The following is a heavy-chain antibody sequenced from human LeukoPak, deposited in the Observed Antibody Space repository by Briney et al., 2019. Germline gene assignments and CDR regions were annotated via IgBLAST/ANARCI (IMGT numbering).Heavy chain of an antibody. V-gene: IGHV4-59*12. CDR1: GGSISSYY. CDR2: IYYSGST. CDR3: AREESRITIFGVVADAFDI. D-gene: IGHD3-3*01. Sequence: SETLSLTCTVSGGSISSYYWSWIRQPPGKGLEWIGYIYYSGSTNYNPSLKSRVTISVDTSKNQFSLKLSSVTAADTAVYYCAREESRITIFGVVADAFDIWGQGTMVTVSS. J-gene: IGHJ3*02.